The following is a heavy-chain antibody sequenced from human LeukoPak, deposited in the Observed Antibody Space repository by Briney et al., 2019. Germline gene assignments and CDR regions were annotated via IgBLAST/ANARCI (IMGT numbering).Heavy chain of an antibody. CDR2: ISSNGGST. Sequence: GGSLRLSCAASGFTFSSYAMHWVRQAPGKGLEYVSAISSNGGSTYYANSVKGRSTISRDNSKNTLYLQMGSLRAEDMAVYYCARAAGATETYYFDYGGQGTLVTVSS. D-gene: IGHD1-1*01. CDR3: ARAAGATETYYFDY. CDR1: GFTFSSYA. J-gene: IGHJ4*02. V-gene: IGHV3-64*01.